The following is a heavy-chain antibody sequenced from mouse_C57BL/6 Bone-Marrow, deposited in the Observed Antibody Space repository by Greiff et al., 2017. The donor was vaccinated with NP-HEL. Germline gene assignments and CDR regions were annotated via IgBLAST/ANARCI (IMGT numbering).Heavy chain of an antibody. CDR3: ARSDYYGSSPYAMDY. J-gene: IGHJ4*01. CDR1: GFSINSDCY. CDR2: TFYSGIT. Sequence: EVKLQESGPSLVRPSQTLSLTCTVTGFSINSDCYWIWIRQFPGNKLEYIGYTFYSGITYYNPSLESRTYITRDTSKNQFSLKLSSVTTEDTATYYCARSDYYGSSPYAMDYWGQGTSVTVSS. D-gene: IGHD1-1*01. V-gene: IGHV3-3*01.